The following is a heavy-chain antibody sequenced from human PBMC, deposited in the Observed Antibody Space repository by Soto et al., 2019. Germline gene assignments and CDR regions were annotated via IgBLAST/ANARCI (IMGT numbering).Heavy chain of an antibody. Sequence: SVKVSCKASGGSFSGFGISWVRQAPGQGLEWMGGIIPVFGRPNYAQRFRGRLTITADESTNTVYLELIDLRSEDTAVYYCAREGSGYNLWGQGTQVTVSS. J-gene: IGHJ1*01. CDR3: AREGSGYNL. V-gene: IGHV1-69*13. CDR2: IIPVFGRP. D-gene: IGHD5-12*01. CDR1: GGSFSGFG.